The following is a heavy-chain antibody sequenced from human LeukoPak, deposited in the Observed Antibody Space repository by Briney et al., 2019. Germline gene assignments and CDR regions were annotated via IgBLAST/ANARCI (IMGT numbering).Heavy chain of an antibody. D-gene: IGHD6-13*01. V-gene: IGHV4-34*01. CDR3: ARLSIFQQLVQGGWFDP. CDR1: GGSFSGYY. CDR2: INHSGST. Sequence: PSETLPLTCAVYGGSFSGYYWSWIRQPPGRGLEWIGEINHSGSTNYNPSLKSRVTISVDTSKNQFSLKLSSVTAADTAVYYCARLSIFQQLVQGGWFDPWGQGTLVTVSS. J-gene: IGHJ5*02.